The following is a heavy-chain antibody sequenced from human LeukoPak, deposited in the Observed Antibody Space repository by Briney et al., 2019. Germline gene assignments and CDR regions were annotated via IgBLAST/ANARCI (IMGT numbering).Heavy chain of an antibody. CDR1: GFDFSDYA. CDR2: ITGNNGTT. V-gene: IGHV3-23*01. Sequence: GGSLRLSCAASGFDFSDYAMNWVRQAPGKGLEWISGITGNNGTTYYTDSVEGRFTISRDNFKNTLYLEINSLRVDDTAVYYCAKDRVITISGVVMVFDRWGQGTLVTVSS. CDR3: AKDRVITISGVVMVFDR. D-gene: IGHD3-3*01. J-gene: IGHJ4*02.